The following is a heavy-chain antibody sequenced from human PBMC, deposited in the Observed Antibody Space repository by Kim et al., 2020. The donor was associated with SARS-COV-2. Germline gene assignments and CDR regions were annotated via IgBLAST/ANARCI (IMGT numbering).Heavy chain of an antibody. J-gene: IGHJ4*02. V-gene: IGHV1-69*01. CDR3: ARTYTVIAVAAHFDY. Sequence: KFQGRVTITADESTSTAYMELSSLRSEDTAVYYCARTYTVIAVAAHFDYWGQGTLVTVSS. D-gene: IGHD6-19*01.